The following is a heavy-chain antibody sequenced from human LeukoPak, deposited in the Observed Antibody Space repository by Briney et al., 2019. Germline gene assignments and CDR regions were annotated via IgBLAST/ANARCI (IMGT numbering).Heavy chain of an antibody. J-gene: IGHJ4*02. CDR1: GFSFSNAW. D-gene: IGHD6-13*01. Sequence: GSLRLSCAASGFSFSNAWMSWVRQAPGKGLEWVGRIKSKTDGGTTDYAAPVKGRFTTSRDDSKNTLYLQMNSLKTEDTAVYYCTTDRCSATGGTNLCCYWGQGTLGTGAS. CDR2: IKSKTDGGTT. V-gene: IGHV3-15*01. CDR3: TTDRCSATGGTNLCCY.